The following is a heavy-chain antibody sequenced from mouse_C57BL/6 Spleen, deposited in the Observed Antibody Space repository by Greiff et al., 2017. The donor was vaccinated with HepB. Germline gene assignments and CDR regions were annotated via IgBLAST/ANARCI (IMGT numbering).Heavy chain of an antibody. D-gene: IGHD1-1*01. Sequence: VQLQQSGAELVKPGASVKLSCKASGYTFTSYWMHWVKQRPGRGLEWIGRIDPNSGGTKYNEKFKSKATLTVDKPSSTAYMQLSSLTSEDSAVYYWARDRYDYGSSLYYYAMDYWGQGTSVTVSS. CDR3: ARDRYDYGSSLYYYAMDY. V-gene: IGHV1-72*01. CDR1: GYTFTSYW. CDR2: IDPNSGGT. J-gene: IGHJ4*01.